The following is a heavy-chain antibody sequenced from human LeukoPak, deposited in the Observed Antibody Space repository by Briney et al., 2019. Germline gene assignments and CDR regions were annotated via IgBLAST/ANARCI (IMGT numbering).Heavy chain of an antibody. CDR2: ISGRGTTV. CDR1: GFTFSGYE. D-gene: IGHD7-27*01. J-gene: IGHJ4*02. V-gene: IGHV3-48*03. CDR3: ARVNWGWDY. Sequence: GGSLRLSCAVSGFTFSGYELIWVRQAPGRGREGVSSISGRGTTVYYADSGKGRFTISRDHAKNTLYMQKYSMRGEDTAVYYCARVNWGWDYWGQRTLVTVSS.